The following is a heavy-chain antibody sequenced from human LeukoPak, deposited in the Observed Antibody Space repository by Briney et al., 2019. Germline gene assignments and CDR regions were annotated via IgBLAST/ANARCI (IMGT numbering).Heavy chain of an antibody. V-gene: IGHV3-23*01. Sequence: GGSLRLSCAASGFTFSSYAMSWVRQAPGKGLEWVSAISGSGGSTYYADSVKGRFTISRDNSKNTLYLQMNSLRAEDTAVYYCAKRKNYSTSSCRQYYFDYWGQGTLVTVSS. J-gene: IGHJ4*02. CDR2: ISGSGGST. CDR1: GFTFSSYA. D-gene: IGHD2-2*01. CDR3: AKRKNYSTSSCRQYYFDY.